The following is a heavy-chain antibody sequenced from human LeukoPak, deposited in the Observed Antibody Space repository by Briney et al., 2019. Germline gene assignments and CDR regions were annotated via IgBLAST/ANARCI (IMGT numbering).Heavy chain of an antibody. J-gene: IGHJ4*02. CDR1: GFTVSSNY. Sequence: GGSLRLSCAASGFTVSSNYMSWVRQAPGKGLEWVSVIYSAGSTYYADSVKGRFTISRDNSKNTLYLQMNSLRAEGTAVYYCARDSSSYDSSGYYQYYFDYWGQGTLVTVSS. V-gene: IGHV3-66*01. CDR2: IYSAGST. D-gene: IGHD3-22*01. CDR3: ARDSSSYDSSGYYQYYFDY.